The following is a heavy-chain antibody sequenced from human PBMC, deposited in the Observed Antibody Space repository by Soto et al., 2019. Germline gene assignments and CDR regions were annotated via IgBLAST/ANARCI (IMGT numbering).Heavy chain of an antibody. CDR1: AFTLSIYS. J-gene: IGHJ3*02. CDR2: ISSDGSAI. Sequence: GGSLRLSCAASAFTLSIYSMNWVRHAPGKGLEWISHISSDGSAIYYADSVDGRFTISRDNAKNSLYLQMHSLRDEDTAVYYCARDLDYYDAGSPDAFDIWGQGTMVTVSS. V-gene: IGHV3-48*02. D-gene: IGHD3-10*01. CDR3: ARDLDYYDAGSPDAFDI.